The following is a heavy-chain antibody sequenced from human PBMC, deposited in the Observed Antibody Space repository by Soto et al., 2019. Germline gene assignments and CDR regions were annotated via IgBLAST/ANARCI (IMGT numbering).Heavy chain of an antibody. V-gene: IGHV3-11*06. CDR1: GFTFSDYY. CDR3: ARRMYQLLNYYYYGLDV. J-gene: IGHJ6*02. Sequence: GGSLRLSCAASGFTFSDYYMTWIRQAPGKGLEWVSYISSSSSDTKYADSVKGRFTISRDNAKNSLYLQMNSLRAEDTAVYYCARRMYQLLNYYYYGLDVWGQGTTVTVSS. CDR2: ISSSSSDT. D-gene: IGHD2-2*01.